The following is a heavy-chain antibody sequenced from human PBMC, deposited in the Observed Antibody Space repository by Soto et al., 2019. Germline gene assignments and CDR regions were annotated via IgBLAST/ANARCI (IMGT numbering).Heavy chain of an antibody. CDR2: IYYSGST. CDR1: GGSISSGGYY. CDR3: ARFGYSTNIGIDY. V-gene: IGHV4-31*03. D-gene: IGHD3-22*01. Sequence: QVQLQESGPGLVKPSQALSLTCTVSGGSISSGGYYWSWIRQHPGKGLEWIGYIYYSGSTYYNPSLKSRVTISVDTSKNQFSLKLSSVTAADTAVYYCARFGYSTNIGIDYWGQGTLVTVSS. J-gene: IGHJ4*02.